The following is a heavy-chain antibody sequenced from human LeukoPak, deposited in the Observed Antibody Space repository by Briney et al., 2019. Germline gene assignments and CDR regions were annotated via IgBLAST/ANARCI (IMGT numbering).Heavy chain of an antibody. J-gene: IGHJ5*02. CDR1: GYTFTGYY. Sequence: ASVKVSCKASGYTFTGYYMHWVRQAPGQGLEWMGWINPNSGGTNYAQKFQGRVTMTRDTSISTAYMELSRPRSDDTAVYYCARGEWRIGACYYGSGSGWFDPWGQGTLVTVSS. CDR2: INPNSGGT. CDR3: ARGEWRIGACYYGSGSGWFDP. D-gene: IGHD3-10*01. V-gene: IGHV1-2*02.